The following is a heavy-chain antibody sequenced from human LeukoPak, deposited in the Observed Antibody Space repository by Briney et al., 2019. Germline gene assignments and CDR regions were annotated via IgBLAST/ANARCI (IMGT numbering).Heavy chain of an antibody. CDR2: IYHSGST. CDR3: ARRAGAYSHPYDY. V-gene: IGHV4-38-2*02. D-gene: IGHD4/OR15-4a*01. J-gene: IGHJ4*02. Sequence: SETLSLTCTVSGYSISSGYYWGWIRQPPGKGLEWIGSIYHSGSTYYNPSLKSRVTISVDTSKNQFSLKLSSVTAADTAVYYCARRAGAYSHPYDYWGQGTLVTVSS. CDR1: GYSISSGYY.